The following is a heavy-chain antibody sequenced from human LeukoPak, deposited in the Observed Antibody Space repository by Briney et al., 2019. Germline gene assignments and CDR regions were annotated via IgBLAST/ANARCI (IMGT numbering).Heavy chain of an antibody. J-gene: IGHJ6*02. V-gene: IGHV3-53*01. CDR3: ARGPTPLVVQDYYCGMDV. D-gene: IGHD2-2*01. CDR2: IYSGGST. CDR1: GFTVSSNY. Sequence: GGSLRLSGAASGFTVSSNYMSWVRQAPGKGLEWVSVIYSGGSTYYADSVKGRFTISRDNSKNTLYLQMNSLRAEDTAVYYCARGPTPLVVQDYYCGMDVWGQGTTVTVSS.